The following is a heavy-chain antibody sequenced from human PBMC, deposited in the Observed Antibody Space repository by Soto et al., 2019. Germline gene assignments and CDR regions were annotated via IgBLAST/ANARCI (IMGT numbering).Heavy chain of an antibody. J-gene: IGHJ4*02. CDR1: GGAIGSGCYY. Sequence: LPCTVSGGAIGSGCYYCIWIRQHPGKGVEWIGYIYYSGSTDYNPSLKSRVTISVDTAKNKFSLKLSSVTAADTAVYYCAQRREYNYDSSASRYFDYRGQGTLVTVYS. CDR2: IYYSGST. CDR3: AQRREYNYDSSASRYFDY. V-gene: IGHV4-31*03. D-gene: IGHD3-22*01.